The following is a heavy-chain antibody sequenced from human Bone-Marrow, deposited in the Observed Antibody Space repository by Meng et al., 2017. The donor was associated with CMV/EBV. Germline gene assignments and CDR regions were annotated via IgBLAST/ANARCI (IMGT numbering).Heavy chain of an antibody. V-gene: IGHV4-34*01. CDR1: FLRGYY. D-gene: IGHD3-22*01. Sequence: FLRGYYWSWMRQTPGEGLEGIGENNHSRRNNYNPSLKSRITISVDTSKNQFSLKLSSVTAADTAVYYCARRPYYDSSGYYPYYFDYWGQGTLVTVSS. CDR2: NNHSRRN. CDR3: ARRPYYDSSGYYPYYFDY. J-gene: IGHJ4*02.